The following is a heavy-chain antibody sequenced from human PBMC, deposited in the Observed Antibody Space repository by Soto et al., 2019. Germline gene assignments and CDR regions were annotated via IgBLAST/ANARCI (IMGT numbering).Heavy chain of an antibody. CDR1: GYTFTSYD. V-gene: IGHV1-8*01. CDR2: MNPNSGNT. J-gene: IGHJ6*03. Sequence: ASVKVSCKASGYTFTSYDINWVRQATGQGLEWMGWMNPNSGNTGYAQKFQGRVTMTRNTSISTAYMELSSLRSEDTAVYYCARGRVGVPAARDYYYYMDVWGKGTTVTVSS. D-gene: IGHD2-2*01. CDR3: ARGRVGVPAARDYYYYMDV.